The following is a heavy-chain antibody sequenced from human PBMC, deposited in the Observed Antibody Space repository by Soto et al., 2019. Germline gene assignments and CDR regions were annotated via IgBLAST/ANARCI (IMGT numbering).Heavy chain of an antibody. CDR3: ARGFRVAATRWWFDP. V-gene: IGHV1-18*01. CDR1: GYTFTSYD. D-gene: IGHD2-15*01. CDR2: ISTYNGNT. J-gene: IGHJ5*02. Sequence: QVQLVQSGAEVKKPGASVKVSCKASGYTFTSYDISWVRQAPGQGLEWMGWISTYNGNTNYAQKLQGRVTMTTDTPTSTAYMELTSLRSDDTAVYYCARGFRVAATRWWFDPWGQGTLVTVSS.